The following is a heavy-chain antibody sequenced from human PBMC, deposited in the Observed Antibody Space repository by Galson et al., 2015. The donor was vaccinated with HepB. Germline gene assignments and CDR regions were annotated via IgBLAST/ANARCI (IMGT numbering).Heavy chain of an antibody. CDR1: GGSISSSSYY. V-gene: IGHV4-39*01. CDR3: ASLSVGYDFWSGYYRPPFDY. Sequence: LSLTCTVSGGSISSSSYYWGWIRQPPGKGLEWIGSIYYSGSTYYNPSLKSRVTISVDTSKNQFSLKLSSVTAADTAVYYCASLSVGYDFWSGYYRPPFDYWGQGTLVTVSS. CDR2: IYYSGST. J-gene: IGHJ4*02. D-gene: IGHD3-3*01.